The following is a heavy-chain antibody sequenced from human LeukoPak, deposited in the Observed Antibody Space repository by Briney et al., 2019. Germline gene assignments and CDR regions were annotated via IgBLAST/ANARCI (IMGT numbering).Heavy chain of an antibody. Sequence: SETLSLTCSVSGGSISRSGYYWGWIRQPPGKGLEWIGSLSYSGNTYYNPSLKSRVTISVDTSKNQFSLKLSSVTAADTAVYYCARHFDYWGQGTLATVSS. CDR2: LSYSGNT. V-gene: IGHV4-39*01. CDR3: ARHFDY. CDR1: GGSISRSGYY. J-gene: IGHJ4*02.